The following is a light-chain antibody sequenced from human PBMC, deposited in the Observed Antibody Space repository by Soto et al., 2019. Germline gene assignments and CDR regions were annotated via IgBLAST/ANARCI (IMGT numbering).Light chain of an antibody. CDR2: DAS. Sequence: TQSPSSLSASVGDKPTITRRASQSISTYLAWYQQKPGQAPRLLIYDASSRATGIPDRFSGGGSGTDFTLTISRLEPEDFAVYYCQQFSSYPLTFGGGTKVDIK. CDR1: QSISTY. V-gene: IGKV3-20*01. CDR3: QQFSSYPLT. J-gene: IGKJ4*01.